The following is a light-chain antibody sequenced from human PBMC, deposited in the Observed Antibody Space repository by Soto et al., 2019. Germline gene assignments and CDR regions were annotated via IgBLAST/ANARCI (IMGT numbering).Light chain of an antibody. V-gene: IGLV1-40*01. J-gene: IGLJ2*01. CDR1: SSNIGAGYD. Sequence: QSVLTQPPSVSRAPGQRVTISCTGSSSNIGAGYDVHWYQQFPGTTPKFLIYGNTNRPSGVPDRFSASKSGTSASLDITGLQAEDESEYFSQSYDSSLTVVFGGGTQLTVL. CDR2: GNT. CDR3: QSYDSSLTVV.